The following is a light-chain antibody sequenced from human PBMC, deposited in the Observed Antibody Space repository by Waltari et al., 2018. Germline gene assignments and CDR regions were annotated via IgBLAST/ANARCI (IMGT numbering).Light chain of an antibody. CDR1: QRINSY. J-gene: IGKJ1*01. CDR2: GAV. V-gene: IGKV1-39*01. CDR3: QQTYRTPRT. Sequence: DIQMTQSPSSLPASVGDRVTISCRASQRINSYLNWYQQQPGKAPRPLIYGAVSLQSGVPSRFSGSGSGTDFTLTISSLQPEDFATYYCQQTYRTPRTFGQGTKVDI.